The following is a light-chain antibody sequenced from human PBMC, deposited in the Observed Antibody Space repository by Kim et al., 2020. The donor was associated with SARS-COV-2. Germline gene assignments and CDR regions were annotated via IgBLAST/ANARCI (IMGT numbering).Light chain of an antibody. V-gene: IGKV3-15*01. Sequence: SVSPGESASLPCRASQSVDTSVAWYQQKPGQAPRLLIVAASTRATGILGRFSGSGSGTEFTLTISSLQSEDFAVYYCQQYKSWPTFGQGTRLEIK. CDR3: QQYKSWPT. J-gene: IGKJ5*01. CDR2: AAS. CDR1: QSVDTS.